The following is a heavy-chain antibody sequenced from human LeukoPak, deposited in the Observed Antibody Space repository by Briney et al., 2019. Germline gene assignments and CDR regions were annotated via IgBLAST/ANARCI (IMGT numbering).Heavy chain of an antibody. V-gene: IGHV1-2*02. J-gene: IGHJ4*02. Sequence: ASVKVSCKASGYTFTGYYMHWVRQAPGQGLEWMGWINPNSGSTNYAQKFQGRVTMTRDTSISTAYMELSRLRSDDTAVYYCARPGPTVTTGFDYWGQGTLVTVSS. CDR3: ARPGPTVTTGFDY. D-gene: IGHD4-17*01. CDR2: INPNSGST. CDR1: GYTFTGYY.